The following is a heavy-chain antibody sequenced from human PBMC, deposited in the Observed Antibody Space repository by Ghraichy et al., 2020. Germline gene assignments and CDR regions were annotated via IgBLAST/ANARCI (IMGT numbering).Heavy chain of an antibody. D-gene: IGHD4-11*01. Sequence: GESLNISCAASGFTFSSYWMSWVRQAPGKGLEWVANIKQDGSEKYYVDSVKGRFTISRDNAKNSLYLQMNSLRAEDTAVYYCAREVPAGLDYSNPFDYWGQGTLVTVSS. CDR2: IKQDGSEK. CDR3: AREVPAGLDYSNPFDY. CDR1: GFTFSSYW. J-gene: IGHJ4*02. V-gene: IGHV3-7*01.